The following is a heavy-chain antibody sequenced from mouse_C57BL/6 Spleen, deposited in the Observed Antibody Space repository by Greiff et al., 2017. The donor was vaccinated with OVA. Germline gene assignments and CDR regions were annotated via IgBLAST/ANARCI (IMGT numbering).Heavy chain of an antibody. CDR1: GFTFSDYG. CDR3: ARGYGNYEGYAMDY. J-gene: IGHJ4*01. D-gene: IGHD2-1*01. CDR2: ISSGSSTI. Sequence: VQLKESGGGLVKPGGSLKLSCAASGFTFSDYGMHWVRQAPEKGLEWVAYISSGSSTIYYADTVKGRFTISRDNAKNTLFLQMTSLRSEDTAMYYCARGYGNYEGYAMDYWGQGTSVTVSS. V-gene: IGHV5-17*01.